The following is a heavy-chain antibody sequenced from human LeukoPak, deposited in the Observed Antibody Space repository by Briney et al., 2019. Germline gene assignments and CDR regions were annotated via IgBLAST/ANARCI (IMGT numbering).Heavy chain of an antibody. D-gene: IGHD4/OR15-4a*01. CDR2: ISDNRIYR. J-gene: IGHJ4*02. Sequence: GGSLSLSCAASVFTFINYRMDWVRQPPGKGLAGVSSISDNRIYRSYTDSVKGRFTISTDNAKNSLSLQMNSLTAEDTAVYYCARGGKLDYPFDYWGQGTLVTVSS. V-gene: IGHV3-21*01. CDR3: ARGGKLDYPFDY. CDR1: VFTFINYR.